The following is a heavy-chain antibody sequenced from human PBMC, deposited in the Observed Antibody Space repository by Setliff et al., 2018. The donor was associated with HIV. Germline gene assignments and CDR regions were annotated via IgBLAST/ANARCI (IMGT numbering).Heavy chain of an antibody. CDR1: GGSFSGYY. CDR3: ARVSSTYWYSIFRNYYYHMDV. D-gene: IGHD2-8*02. V-gene: IGHV4-34*01. Sequence: KPSETLSLTCAVYGGSFSGYYWSWVRQPPGKGLEWIGEVNHSGSTNYNPSLKSRVTVSVDTSKNQFSLKVSSVTAADTAVYYCARVSSTYWYSIFRNYYYHMDVWGKGTTVTVSS. CDR2: VNHSGST. J-gene: IGHJ6*03.